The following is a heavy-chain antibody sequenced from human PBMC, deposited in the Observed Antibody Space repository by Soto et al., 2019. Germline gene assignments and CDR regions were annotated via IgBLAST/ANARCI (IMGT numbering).Heavy chain of an antibody. J-gene: IGHJ6*02. D-gene: IGHD5-18*01. CDR1: GYTFTGYY. Sequence: ASVKVSCKASGYTFTGYYMHWVRQAPGQGLEWMGWINPNSGGTNYAQKFQGRVTMTRDTSISTAYMELSRLRSDDTAVYYCAREGRIQPNYYYYGMDVWGQGSTVTVFS. V-gene: IGHV1-2*02. CDR2: INPNSGGT. CDR3: AREGRIQPNYYYYGMDV.